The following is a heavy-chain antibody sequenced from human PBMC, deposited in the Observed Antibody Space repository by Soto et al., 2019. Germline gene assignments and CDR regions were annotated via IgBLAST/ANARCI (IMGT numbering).Heavy chain of an antibody. J-gene: IGHJ3*02. D-gene: IGHD5-18*01. CDR3: ARAGGYSYGSGDAFDI. V-gene: IGHV1-8*01. Sequence: ASVKVSCKASGYTFTSYDINWVRQATGQGLEWMGWMNPNSGNTGYAQKFQGWVTMTRDTSISTAYMELSRLRSDDTAVYYCARAGGYSYGSGDAFDIWGQGTMVTVSS. CDR1: GYTFTSYD. CDR2: MNPNSGNT.